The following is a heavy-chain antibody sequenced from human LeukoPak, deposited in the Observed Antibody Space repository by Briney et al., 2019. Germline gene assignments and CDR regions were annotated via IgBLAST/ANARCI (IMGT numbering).Heavy chain of an antibody. CDR1: GYTFTGYY. CDR3: ASIPGYCTNGVCPREDWFDP. CDR2: INPNSGGT. D-gene: IGHD2-8*01. V-gene: IGHV1-2*02. Sequence: ASVKVSCKASGYTFTGYYMHWVRQAPGQGLEWMGWINPNSGGTNYAQKFQGRVTMTRDTSISTAYMELSRLRFDDTAVYYCASIPGYCTNGVCPREDWFDPWGQGTLVTVSS. J-gene: IGHJ5*02.